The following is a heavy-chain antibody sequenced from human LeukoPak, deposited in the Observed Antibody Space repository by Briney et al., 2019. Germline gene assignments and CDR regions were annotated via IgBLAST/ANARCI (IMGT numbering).Heavy chain of an antibody. CDR3: ARGGYDSTGYSVYYFDV. V-gene: IGHV4-31*03. CDR1: GGSINSGGYY. D-gene: IGHD3-22*01. J-gene: IGHJ4*02. Sequence: SQTLSVTCTVSGGSINSGGYYWTWIRQHPGKGLEWIGYIYYSGTTYYNPSLKSRVTISVDTSKNQFSLNLNSVTAADTAVYYCARGGYDSTGYSVYYFDVWGQGALVTVSS. CDR2: IYYSGTT.